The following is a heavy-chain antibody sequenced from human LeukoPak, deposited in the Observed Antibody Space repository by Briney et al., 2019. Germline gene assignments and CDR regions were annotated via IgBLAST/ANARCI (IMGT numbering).Heavy chain of an antibody. D-gene: IGHD4-11*01. V-gene: IGHV1-8*03. Sequence: ASVKVSCKASGYTFTGYYMHWVRQAPGQGLEWMGWINPNSGNTGYAQKFQGRVTITRNTSISTAYMELSSLRSEDTAVYYCARSHDYSNTDWGQGTLVTVSS. J-gene: IGHJ4*02. CDR1: GYTFTGYY. CDR2: INPNSGNT. CDR3: ARSHDYSNTD.